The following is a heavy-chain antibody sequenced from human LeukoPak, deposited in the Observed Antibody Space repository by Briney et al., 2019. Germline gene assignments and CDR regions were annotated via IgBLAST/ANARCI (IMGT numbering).Heavy chain of an antibody. J-gene: IGHJ4*02. CDR3: AREGGIAARPRGLDY. CDR2: IWYDGSNK. V-gene: IGHV3-33*01. Sequence: GGSLRFSCAASGFTFSSYGMHWVRQAPGKGLEWVAVIWYDGSNKYYADSVKGRFTISRDNPKNTLYLQMNSLRAEDTAVYYCAREGGIAARPRGLDYWGQGTLVTVSS. D-gene: IGHD6-6*01. CDR1: GFTFSSYG.